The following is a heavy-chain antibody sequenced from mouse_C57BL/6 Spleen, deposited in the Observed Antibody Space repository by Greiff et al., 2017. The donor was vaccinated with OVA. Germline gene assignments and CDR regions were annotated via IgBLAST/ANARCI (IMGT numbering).Heavy chain of an antibody. CDR1: GYSITSGYY. J-gene: IGHJ2*01. CDR2: ISYDGSN. V-gene: IGHV3-6*01. Sequence: EVQLQQSGPGLVKPSQSLSLTCSVTGYSITSGYYWNWIRQFPGNKLEWMGYISYDGSNNYNPSLKNRISITRDTSKNQFFLKLNSVTTEDTATYYCARNYGSSYSDYWGQGTTLTVSS. CDR3: ARNYGSSYSDY. D-gene: IGHD1-1*01.